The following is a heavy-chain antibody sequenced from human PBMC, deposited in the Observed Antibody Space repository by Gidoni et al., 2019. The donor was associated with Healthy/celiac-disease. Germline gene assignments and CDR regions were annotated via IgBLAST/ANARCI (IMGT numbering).Heavy chain of an antibody. J-gene: IGHJ6*02. D-gene: IGHD6-6*01. CDR1: GYTFTGYY. Sequence: QVQLVQSGAEVKKPGASVKVSCKASGYTFTGYYMHWVRQAPGQGLEWMGWINPNSGGTNYAQKFQGRVTMTRDTSISTAYMELSRLRSDDTAVYYCARDDGEYSSSSPLYGMDVWGQGTTVTVSS. CDR3: ARDDGEYSSSSPLYGMDV. V-gene: IGHV1-2*02. CDR2: INPNSGGT.